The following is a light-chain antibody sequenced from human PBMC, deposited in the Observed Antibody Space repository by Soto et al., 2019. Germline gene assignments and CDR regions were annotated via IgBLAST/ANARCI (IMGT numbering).Light chain of an antibody. CDR2: KAS. CDR1: QTISSW. V-gene: IGKV1-5*03. CDR3: QHYNSYSEA. J-gene: IGKJ1*01. Sequence: IQLTQFPSTLSASVGDRVTIPCWPSQTISSWLAWYQQKPGTAPKLLIYKASTLKSGVPSRFSGSGSGTEFTLTISSLQPDDFATYYCQHYNSYSEAFGQGTKVDIK.